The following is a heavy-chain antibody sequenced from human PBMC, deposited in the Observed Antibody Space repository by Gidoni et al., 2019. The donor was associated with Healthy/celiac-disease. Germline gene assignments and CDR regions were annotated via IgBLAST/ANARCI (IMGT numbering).Heavy chain of an antibody. Sequence: QVQLVESGGGVVQPGRSLRLSCAASGFTFRSYAMHWVRQAPGKGLEWVAVISYDGSNKYYADSVKGRFTISRDNSKNTLYLQMNSLRAEDTAVYYCAWPLGYCSSTSCPPDYWGQGTLVTVSS. CDR3: AWPLGYCSSTSCPPDY. J-gene: IGHJ4*02. CDR2: ISYDGSNK. D-gene: IGHD2-2*01. V-gene: IGHV3-30-3*01. CDR1: GFTFRSYA.